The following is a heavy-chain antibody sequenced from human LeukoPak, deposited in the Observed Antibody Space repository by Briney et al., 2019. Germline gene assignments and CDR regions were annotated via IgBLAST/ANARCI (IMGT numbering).Heavy chain of an antibody. CDR2: IKQDGSEK. CDR1: GFTFSSYW. Sequence: GGSLRLSCAASGFTFSSYWMSWVRQAPGKGLEWVANIKQDGSEKYYVDSVKGRFTISRDNAKNSLYLQMNSLRVEDTAVYYCARVFRSTVTGEYYFDYWGQGTLVTVSS. V-gene: IGHV3-7*01. D-gene: IGHD4-11*01. J-gene: IGHJ4*02. CDR3: ARVFRSTVTGEYYFDY.